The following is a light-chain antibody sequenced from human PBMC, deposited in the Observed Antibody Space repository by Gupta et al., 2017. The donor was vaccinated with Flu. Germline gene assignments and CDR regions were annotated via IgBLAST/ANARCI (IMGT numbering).Light chain of an antibody. CDR3: ERDRGSGIWV. V-gene: IGLV8-61*01. J-gene: IGLJ3*02. Sequence: TVTLTCGLSSGSVATNYYCSWYQQAPAHALRPIMYRKNKRSAGVPGRFSGSLSGKKSALTITEAPEDEEDDYYFERDRGSGIWVFGGGTKLTVL. CDR1: SGSVATNYY. CDR2: RKN.